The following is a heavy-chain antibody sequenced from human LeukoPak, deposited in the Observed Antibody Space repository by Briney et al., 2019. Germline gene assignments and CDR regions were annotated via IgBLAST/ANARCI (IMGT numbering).Heavy chain of an antibody. D-gene: IGHD5-18*01. CDR1: GFTFSSYS. CDR3: ARDRSRGLLDAFDI. J-gene: IGHJ3*02. CDR2: ISSSSSFI. Sequence: GGSLRLSCAASGFTFSSYSMNWVRQAPGKGLEWVSSISSSSSFIYYADSVKGRFTISRDNAKNSLYLQMNSLRAEDTAVYYCARDRSRGLLDAFDIWGQGTMVTVSS. V-gene: IGHV3-21*01.